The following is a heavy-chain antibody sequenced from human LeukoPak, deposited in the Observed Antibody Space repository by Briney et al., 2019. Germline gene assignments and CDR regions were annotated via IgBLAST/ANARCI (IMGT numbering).Heavy chain of an antibody. D-gene: IGHD3-10*01. J-gene: IGHJ6*02. V-gene: IGHV3-23*01. CDR2: ISGDGGNT. Sequence: GGSLRLSCAASEFTFSTYAMSWVRQAPGKGLEWVSGISGDGGNTYYADSVRGRFTISRDNSKNTLYLQMNSLRAEDTAVYYCAKSSGPGGYYYYGMDVWGQGTTVTVSS. CDR3: AKSSGPGGYYYYGMDV. CDR1: EFTFSTYA.